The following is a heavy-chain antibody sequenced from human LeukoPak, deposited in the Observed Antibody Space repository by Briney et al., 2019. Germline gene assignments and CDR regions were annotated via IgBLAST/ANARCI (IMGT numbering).Heavy chain of an antibody. J-gene: IGHJ4*02. CDR2: INPNNGAT. Sequence: ASVKVSCKASGYSFSVYYMHWVRQAPGQGLEWMGWINPNNGATKVAQKFQGRVTMTRDTSISTAYMELSSLKSDDTAVYYCARGSGTVGARVKFWGQGTLVTVSS. CDR1: GYSFSVYY. D-gene: IGHD1-26*01. V-gene: IGHV1-2*02. CDR3: ARGSGTVGARVKF.